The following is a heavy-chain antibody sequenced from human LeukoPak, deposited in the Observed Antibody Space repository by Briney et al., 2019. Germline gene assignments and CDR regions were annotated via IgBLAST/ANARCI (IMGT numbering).Heavy chain of an antibody. CDR2: IYTSGST. J-gene: IGHJ4*02. CDR1: GGSISSSSYY. D-gene: IGHD3-22*01. V-gene: IGHV4-61*02. CDR3: ARDRYYYDSSGYYLLDY. Sequence: SETLSLTCTVSGGSISSSSYYWSWIRQPAGKGLEWIGRIYTSGSTNYNPSHKSRVTMSVDTSKNQFSLKLSSVTAADTAVYYCARDRYYYDSSGYYLLDYWGQGTLVTVSS.